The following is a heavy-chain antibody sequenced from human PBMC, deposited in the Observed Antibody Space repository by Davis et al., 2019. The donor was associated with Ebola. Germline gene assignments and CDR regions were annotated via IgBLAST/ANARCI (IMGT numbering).Heavy chain of an antibody. D-gene: IGHD3-22*01. Sequence: GESLKISCKGSGYSFTTYWIAWVRQTPAKGLEWMGIIYPGDSDTRYSPSFQGQVTISADKSISTAYLQWSSLKASDTAMYYCARLYARYYDSSGFDYWGQGTLVTVSS. CDR2: IYPGDSDT. CDR3: ARLYARYYDSSGFDY. V-gene: IGHV5-51*01. J-gene: IGHJ4*02. CDR1: GYSFTTYW.